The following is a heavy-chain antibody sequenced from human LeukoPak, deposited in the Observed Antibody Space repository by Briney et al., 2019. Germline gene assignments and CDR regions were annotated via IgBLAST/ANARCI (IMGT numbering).Heavy chain of an antibody. CDR1: GGSISSSRYY. J-gene: IGHJ4*02. V-gene: IGHV4-39*01. CDR3: ARHADSGFGEMAFDY. Sequence: SDTVSLICTVSGGSISSSRYYWGWIRQPPGKGLEWIGSIDYSGSTYYNPSLKSRATIAVDTSKNQFSLKLNSGTAADTAVYYCARHADSGFGEMAFDYWGQGTLVTVSS. CDR2: IDYSGST. D-gene: IGHD3-10*01.